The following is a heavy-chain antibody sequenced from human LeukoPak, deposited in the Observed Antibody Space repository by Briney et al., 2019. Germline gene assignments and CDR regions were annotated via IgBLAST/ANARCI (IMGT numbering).Heavy chain of an antibody. CDR3: ARHVGYDFWSGYPEPFDY. V-gene: IGHV4-59*08. CDR2: IYYSGST. CDR1: GGSISSYY. D-gene: IGHD3-3*01. Sequence: SETLSLTCTVSGGSISSYYWSWIRQPPGKGLEWIGYIYYSGSTNYNPSLKSRVTISVDTSKNQFSLKLSSVTAADTAVDYCARHVGYDFWSGYPEPFDYWGQGTLVTVSS. J-gene: IGHJ4*02.